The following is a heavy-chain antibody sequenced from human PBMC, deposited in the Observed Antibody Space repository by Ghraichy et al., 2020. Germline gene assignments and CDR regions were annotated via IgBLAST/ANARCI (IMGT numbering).Heavy chain of an antibody. CDR3: ARGRVDTAMVTLFDY. J-gene: IGHJ4*02. CDR2: INHSGST. Sequence: ETLSLTCAVYGGSFSGYYWSWIRQPPGKGLEWIAEINHSGSTNYNPSLKSRVTISVDTSKNQFSLKLSSVTAADTAVYYCARGRVDTAMVTLFDYWGQGTLVTVSS. D-gene: IGHD5-18*01. CDR1: GGSFSGYY. V-gene: IGHV4-34*01.